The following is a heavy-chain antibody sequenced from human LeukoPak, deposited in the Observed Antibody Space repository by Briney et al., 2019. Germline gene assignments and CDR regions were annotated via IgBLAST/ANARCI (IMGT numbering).Heavy chain of an antibody. Sequence: PGGSLRLSCAASGFTFDDYGMSWVRQAPGKGLEWVSAISGSGDSTYYADSVKGRFTISRDNSKNTLYLQMNSLRAEDTAVYYCVATVTILDYWGQGTLVTVSS. CDR3: VATVTILDY. J-gene: IGHJ4*02. D-gene: IGHD4-17*01. CDR1: GFTFDDYG. V-gene: IGHV3-23*01. CDR2: ISGSGDST.